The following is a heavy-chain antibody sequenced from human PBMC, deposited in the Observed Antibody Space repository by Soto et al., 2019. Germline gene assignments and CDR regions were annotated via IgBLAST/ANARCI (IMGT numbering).Heavy chain of an antibody. V-gene: IGHV3-48*02. Sequence: PGGSLRLSCAASGFTFSGESIQWVLQGPGQGREWVSYISSGSSTIYYADSVKGRFTISRDNAEHSLYLHMNGLRDDDQAVYYCAREPSGGDAYGDVRESWGQGNLVT. J-gene: IGHJ1*01. CDR1: GFTFSGES. CDR3: AREPSGGDAYGDVRES. CDR2: ISSGSSTI. D-gene: IGHD2-21*01.